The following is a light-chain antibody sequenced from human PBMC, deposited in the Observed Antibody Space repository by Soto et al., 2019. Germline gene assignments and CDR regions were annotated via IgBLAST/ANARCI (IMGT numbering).Light chain of an antibody. V-gene: IGKV1-12*01. CDR3: HQAKSSAWT. J-gene: IGKJ1*01. CDR1: QDIDSR. CDR2: TTS. Sequence: DIQMTQSPSSVSASVGDRVTITCRASQDIDSRLAWYQHKPGTAPKLLIYTTSRLQSGVPSRFSGSGSGTDFTLTISRLQPEDFATYYCHQAKSSAWTFGQGTKVEIK.